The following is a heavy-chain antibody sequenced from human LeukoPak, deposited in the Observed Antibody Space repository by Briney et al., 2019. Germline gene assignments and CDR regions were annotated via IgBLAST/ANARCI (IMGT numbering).Heavy chain of an antibody. Sequence: GGSLRLSCAASGFTFSSHAIHWVRQAAGKGLEWVAVISFDGRRQYYADSVKGRFTISRDNSKNTLYLQMDSLKPEDTAVYYCAREVVQITAGYSDYWGQGTLVTVSS. D-gene: IGHD1-20*01. CDR1: GFTFSSHA. J-gene: IGHJ4*02. CDR2: ISFDGRRQ. CDR3: AREVVQITAGYSDY. V-gene: IGHV3-30*04.